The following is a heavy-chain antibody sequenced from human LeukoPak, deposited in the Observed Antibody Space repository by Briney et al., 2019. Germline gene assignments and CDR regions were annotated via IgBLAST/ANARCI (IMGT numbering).Heavy chain of an antibody. CDR3: ARASSSWLYYHMDV. Sequence: SETLSLTSAVYGGSFSCYYWSWIRQPPGKGLEWIGEINHSGSTNYNPSLKSRVTISVDTSKNQFSLKLSSVTAADTAVYYCARASSSWLYYHMDVWGKGSTVTVSS. CDR2: INHSGST. D-gene: IGHD6-13*01. J-gene: IGHJ6*03. V-gene: IGHV4-34*01. CDR1: GGSFSCYY.